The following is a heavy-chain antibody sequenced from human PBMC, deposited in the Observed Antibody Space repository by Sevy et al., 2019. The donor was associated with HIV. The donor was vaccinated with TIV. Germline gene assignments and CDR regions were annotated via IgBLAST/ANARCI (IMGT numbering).Heavy chain of an antibody. CDR1: GYSISSGYY. D-gene: IGHD6-6*01. CDR3: ARLNSSSSRRRTIDY. J-gene: IGHJ4*02. Sequence: SETLSLTCAVSGYSISSGYYWGWIRQPPGKGLEWIGSIYHSGSTYYTPSLKSRVTISVDTSKNQFSLKLSTVTAADTAVYYCARLNSSSSRRRTIDYWGQGTLVTVSS. V-gene: IGHV4-38-2*01. CDR2: IYHSGST.